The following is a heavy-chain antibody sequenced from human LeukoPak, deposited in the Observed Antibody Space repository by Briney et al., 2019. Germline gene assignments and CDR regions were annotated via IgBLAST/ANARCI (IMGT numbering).Heavy chain of an antibody. J-gene: IGHJ5*01. CDR2: IYHTGST. Sequence: PSETLSLTCTVSGASISSDSNYWAWVRQPPGKGLQWIESIYHTGSTFHNPSLMSRVSISIDSSKNQFSLKLSSVTVADTALYYCARDISISWFYSWGQGTLVSVSS. CDR3: ARDISISWFYS. V-gene: IGHV4-39*07. CDR1: GASISSDSNY. D-gene: IGHD3-3*02.